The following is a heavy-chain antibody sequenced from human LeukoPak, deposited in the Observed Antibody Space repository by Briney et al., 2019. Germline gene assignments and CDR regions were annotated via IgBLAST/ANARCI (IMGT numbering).Heavy chain of an antibody. CDR3: ARPPITADAFDI. CDR2: INHSGST. Sequence: SESLSLTCAVYGGSFSGYYWSWIRQPPGKGLEWIGEINHSGSTNYNPSLKSRVTISVDTSKNQFSLKLSSVTAADTAVYYCARPPITADAFDIWGQGDNGHRLF. CDR1: GGSFSGYY. J-gene: IGHJ3*02. V-gene: IGHV4-34*01. D-gene: IGHD5-24*01.